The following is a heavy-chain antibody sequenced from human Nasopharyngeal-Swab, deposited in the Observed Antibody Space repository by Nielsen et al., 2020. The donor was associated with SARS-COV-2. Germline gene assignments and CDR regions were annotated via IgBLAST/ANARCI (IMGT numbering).Heavy chain of an antibody. CDR3: ARDYRLRYFDWSYYYYGMDF. J-gene: IGHJ6*02. V-gene: IGHV3-53*01. Sequence: WIRQRPGKGLSWVSVIYSGGSTYYADSVKGRFTISRDNSKSTLYLQMNSLRAEDTAVYYCARDYRLRYFDWSYYYYGMDFWGQGTPVTVSS. D-gene: IGHD3-9*01. CDR2: IYSGGST.